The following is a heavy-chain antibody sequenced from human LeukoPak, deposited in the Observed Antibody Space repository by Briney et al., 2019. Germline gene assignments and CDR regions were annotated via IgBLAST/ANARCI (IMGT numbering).Heavy chain of an antibody. CDR2: INPNSGGT. D-gene: IGHD3-3*01. CDR3: ARDVPDDFWSGYYSPNYFDY. CDR1: GYTFTGYY. V-gene: IGHV1-2*02. Sequence: GASVEVSCKASGYTFTGYYMHWVRQAPGQGLEWMGWINPNSGGTNYAQKFQGRVTMTRDTSISTAYMELSRLRSDDTAVYYCARDVPDDFWSGYYSPNYFDYWGQGTLVTVSS. J-gene: IGHJ4*02.